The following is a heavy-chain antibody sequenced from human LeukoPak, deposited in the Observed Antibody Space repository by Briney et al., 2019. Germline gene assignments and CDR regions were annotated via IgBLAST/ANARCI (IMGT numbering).Heavy chain of an antibody. Sequence: PGGSLRLSCAASGFTFSSYAMSWVRQAPGKGLEWVSAISGSGGSTCYADSVKGWFTISRDNSKNTLYLQMNSLRAEDTAVYYCAKGATLIVPMYGMDVWGQGTTVTASS. CDR3: AKGATLIVPMYGMDV. CDR1: GFTFSSYA. J-gene: IGHJ6*02. V-gene: IGHV3-23*01. CDR2: ISGSGGST. D-gene: IGHD2-8*01.